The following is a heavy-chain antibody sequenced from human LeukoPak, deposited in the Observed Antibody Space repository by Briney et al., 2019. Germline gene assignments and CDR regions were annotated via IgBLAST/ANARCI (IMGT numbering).Heavy chain of an antibody. CDR1: GYSFTTYW. Sequence: GESLKISCKGSGYSFTTYWIGWVRQAPGQGLEWMGWINPNSGGTNYAQKFQGRVTMTRDTSISTAYMELSRLRSDDTAVYYCARDSSKAYSSSSLYYFDYWGQGTLVTVSS. D-gene: IGHD6-6*01. CDR3: ARDSSKAYSSSSLYYFDY. CDR2: INPNSGGT. V-gene: IGHV1-2*02. J-gene: IGHJ4*02.